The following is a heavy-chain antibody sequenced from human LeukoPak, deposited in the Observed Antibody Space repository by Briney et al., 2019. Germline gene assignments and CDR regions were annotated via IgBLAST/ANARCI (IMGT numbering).Heavy chain of an antibody. D-gene: IGHD3-9*01. V-gene: IGHV3-7*03. CDR3: ARSPSGFRSTFVN. CDR1: GFTSNENW. CDR2: IKYDGSGG. Sequence: GGSLRLSCVASGFTSNENWMSWVRQVPGKGLEWVANIKYDGSGGDYADSVKGRFTISRDNAKNSLYLHMKSLTAEDTAVYFCARSPSGFRSTFVNWGQGTLVSVSS. J-gene: IGHJ4*02.